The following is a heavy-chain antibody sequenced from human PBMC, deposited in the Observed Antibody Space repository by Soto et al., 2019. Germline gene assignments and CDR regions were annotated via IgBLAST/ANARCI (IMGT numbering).Heavy chain of an antibody. CDR1: GFSFGSYA. CDR2: ISGSDGKT. V-gene: IGHV3-23*01. J-gene: IGHJ4*02. D-gene: IGHD3-10*01. CDR3: ARWSYPDX. Sequence: PGGSLRLSCAASGFSFGSYALSWVRQAPGKGLEWVSTISGSDGKTFYEDSVKVRFSISRDTSQHTLYLQMNSLRADDTAIYYCARWSYPDXWGQGTRVTV.